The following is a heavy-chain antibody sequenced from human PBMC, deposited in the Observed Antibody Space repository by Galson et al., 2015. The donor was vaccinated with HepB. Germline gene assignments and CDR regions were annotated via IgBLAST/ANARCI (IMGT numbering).Heavy chain of an antibody. CDR3: ASDCPRVGSTCYSPGDY. D-gene: IGHD2-15*01. CDR2: ISSSGHYT. Sequence: SLRLSCATSGFTFSDYYMAWVRQAPGKGLEWVSYISSSGHYTNTEDALKGRFFISRDNAKNSLHLQMNSLRAEDTAVYYCASDCPRVGSTCYSPGDYWGQGTLVTVSS. V-gene: IGHV3-11*06. J-gene: IGHJ4*02. CDR1: GFTFSDYY.